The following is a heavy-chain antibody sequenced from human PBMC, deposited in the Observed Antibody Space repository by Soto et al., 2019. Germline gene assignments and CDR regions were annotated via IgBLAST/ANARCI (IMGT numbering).Heavy chain of an antibody. CDR3: ARGHYGLDV. CDR1: GFTFSDHY. V-gene: IGHV3-11*05. J-gene: IGHJ6*02. Sequence: ESGGDLVKPGESLRLSCAASGFTFSDHYMSWIRQAPGKGLEWVSYIGTSNSYTNYADSVKGRFTVSRDNAKNSLFLQMNSLRAEDTAVYYCARGHYGLDVWGQGTMVTVSS. CDR2: IGTSNSYT.